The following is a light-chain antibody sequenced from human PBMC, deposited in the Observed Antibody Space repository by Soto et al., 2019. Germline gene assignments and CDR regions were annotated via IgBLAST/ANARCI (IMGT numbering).Light chain of an antibody. J-gene: IGKJ4*02. CDR1: QTISTY. CDR3: QQGYRSHALT. CDR2: DVS. V-gene: IGKV1-39*01. Sequence: DIQMTQSPSSLSASVGDRVTISCRASQTISTYLHWYQHTPGKVPRLLISDVSTLQSGVPGRFRGSGSETEFTLTITYLQPEDFATYYWQQGYRSHALTFGGGNRVEL.